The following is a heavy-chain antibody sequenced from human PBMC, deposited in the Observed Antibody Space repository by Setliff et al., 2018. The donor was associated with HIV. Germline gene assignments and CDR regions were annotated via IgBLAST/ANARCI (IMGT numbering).Heavy chain of an antibody. Sequence: PGGSLRLSCAPSGFKFNNYGMHWVRQAPGKGWEWVAAVWYEGRDGFYADSVKGRFTISRDNSKHTLYLQMNSLSAEDTSVYYCARGTDYYDSSFDCWGQGTLVTVSS. V-gene: IGHV3-33*01. CDR2: VWYEGRDG. D-gene: IGHD3-22*01. CDR3: ARGTDYYDSSFDC. CDR1: GFKFNNYG. J-gene: IGHJ4*02.